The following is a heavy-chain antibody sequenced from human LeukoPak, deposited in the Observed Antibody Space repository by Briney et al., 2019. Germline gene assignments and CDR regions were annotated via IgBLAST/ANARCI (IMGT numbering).Heavy chain of an antibody. D-gene: IGHD6-6*01. Sequence: SETLSLTCTVSGGSISSSSYYWGWIRQPPGKGLEWIGSIYYSGSTYYNPSLKSRVTISVDTSKNQFSLKLSSVTAADTAVYYCARQAEGQLVSAFDYWGQGTLVTVSS. V-gene: IGHV4-39*01. CDR1: GGSISSSSYY. J-gene: IGHJ4*02. CDR2: IYYSGST. CDR3: ARQAEGQLVSAFDY.